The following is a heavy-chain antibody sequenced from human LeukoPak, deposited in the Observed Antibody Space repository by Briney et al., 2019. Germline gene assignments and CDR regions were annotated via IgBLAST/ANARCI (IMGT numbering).Heavy chain of an antibody. V-gene: IGHV3-48*04. CDR2: ISRSSTTI. Sequence: PGGSLRLSCAASGFTFSNYSMNWVRQAPGKGLEWVSYISRSSTTIYYADSVKGRFTISRDNAKNSLYLQMNSLRAEDTAVYYCARRGSGYDLVGYFDYWGQGTLVTVSS. J-gene: IGHJ4*02. CDR3: ARRGSGYDLVGYFDY. CDR1: GFTFSNYS. D-gene: IGHD5-12*01.